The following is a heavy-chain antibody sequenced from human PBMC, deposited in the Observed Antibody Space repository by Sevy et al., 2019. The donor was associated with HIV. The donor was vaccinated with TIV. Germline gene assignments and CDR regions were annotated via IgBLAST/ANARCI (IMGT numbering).Heavy chain of an antibody. CDR3: AREKHYHDNSGYYFYFDN. Sequence: GGSLRLSCAASGFTVSSNYMSWVRQAPGKGLEWVSAIYSGGSTSYADSVKGRFTISRDNSKNMLNRQMNGLRAEDTAVDDCAREKHYHDNSGYYFYFDNWGQGTLVTVSS. J-gene: IGHJ4*02. D-gene: IGHD3-22*01. CDR2: IYSGGST. V-gene: IGHV3-53*01. CDR1: GFTVSSNY.